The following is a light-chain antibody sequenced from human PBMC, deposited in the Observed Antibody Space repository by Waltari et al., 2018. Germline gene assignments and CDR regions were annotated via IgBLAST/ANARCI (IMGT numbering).Light chain of an antibody. CDR2: EVS. CDR1: DSDVGAYDF. Sequence: QSALTQPVSVSGSPGQSITIPCSGTDSDVGAYDFVPWYQQHPGKAPHLIIYEVSKRPSWISNLSSASKSGNTASLTISGLQAEDEADYYCSSYTTSSAPGVVGTGTRVTVL. CDR3: SSYTTSSAPGV. J-gene: IGLJ1*01. V-gene: IGLV2-14*01.